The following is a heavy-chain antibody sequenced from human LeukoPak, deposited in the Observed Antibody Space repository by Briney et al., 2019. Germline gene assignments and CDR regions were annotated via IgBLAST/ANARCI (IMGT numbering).Heavy chain of an antibody. V-gene: IGHV3-21*01. Sequence: GGALRLSCAASGFTFSSYSMNWVRQAPGKGLEWVSSISSSSSYIYYADSVKGRFTISRDNAKNSLYLQMNSLRAEDTAVYYCARVNYYDSSGPDYWGQGTLVTVSS. CDR1: GFTFSSYS. CDR3: ARVNYYDSSGPDY. CDR2: ISSSSSYI. J-gene: IGHJ4*02. D-gene: IGHD3-22*01.